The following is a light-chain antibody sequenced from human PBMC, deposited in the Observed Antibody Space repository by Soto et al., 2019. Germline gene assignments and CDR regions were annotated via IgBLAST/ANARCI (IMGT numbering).Light chain of an antibody. Sequence: EIVMTQSPATLSVSPGERATLSCRASQSVSSNIAWYQQKPGQAPRLLIYGASSTRATGIPARFSGSGSGTVFSLTISSLQSEDFAVYYCQQYNNWPFTFGGGTKVEIK. CDR1: QSVSSN. CDR2: GASS. CDR3: QQYNNWPFT. J-gene: IGKJ4*01. V-gene: IGKV3-15*01.